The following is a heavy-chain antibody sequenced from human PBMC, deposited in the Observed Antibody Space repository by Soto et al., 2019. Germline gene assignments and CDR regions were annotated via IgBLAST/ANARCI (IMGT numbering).Heavy chain of an antibody. V-gene: IGHV3-33*01. Sequence: GSVELSSAASGFTFISYGMHWVRQAPGKGLEWVAVIWYDGSNKYYADSVKGRFTVSRDNSKNTLYLQMNSLRAEDTAVYYCARDPRYYYDSSGYPDYWGQGTLVTVSS. CDR2: IWYDGSNK. CDR3: ARDPRYYYDSSGYPDY. CDR1: GFTFISYG. J-gene: IGHJ4*02. D-gene: IGHD3-22*01.